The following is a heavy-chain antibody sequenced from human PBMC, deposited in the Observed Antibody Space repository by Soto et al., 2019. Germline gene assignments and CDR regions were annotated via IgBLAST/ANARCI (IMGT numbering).Heavy chain of an antibody. Sequence: QVRLVQSGAEVKKPGASVKVSCKASGYTFTSYDISWVRQATGQGLEWMGWMNPNNGNTDYAPKFQGRVTMTMNTCIGTAYMELSSLRSEDTAVYYCARSPRNYYALGSYSYFRHRGKGTLVTVSS. CDR1: GYTFTSYD. D-gene: IGHD3-10*01. V-gene: IGHV1-8*01. J-gene: IGHJ1*01. CDR3: ARSPRNYYALGSYSYFRH. CDR2: MNPNNGNT.